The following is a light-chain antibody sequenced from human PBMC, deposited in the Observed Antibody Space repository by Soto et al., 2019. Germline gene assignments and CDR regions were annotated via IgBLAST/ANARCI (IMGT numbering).Light chain of an antibody. CDR3: LQGTLGADT. V-gene: IGKV2-30*01. J-gene: IGKJ2*01. CDR1: QSLVYSDGNTY. Sequence: DVVMTQSPLSLPVTLGQPASISCKSSQSLVYSDGNTYLTWFQQRPGQSPRRLIYKVSNRDSGVPDRFSGSGSGTDFTLKISSVEAEDVGVYYCLQGTLGADTFGQGTKLEIK. CDR2: KVS.